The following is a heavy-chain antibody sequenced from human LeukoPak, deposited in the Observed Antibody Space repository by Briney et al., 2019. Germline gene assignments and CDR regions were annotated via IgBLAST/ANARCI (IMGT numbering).Heavy chain of an antibody. CDR3: ARDCRLNCARQPGFDS. D-gene: IGHD1-1*01. V-gene: IGHV3-48*02. CDR1: GFTFSSYS. Sequence: PGGSLRLSCAASGFTFSSYSMDWVRQAPGKGLEWVSYISSSGSTIYYADSVKGRLTNSRDNAKNSLYLQLSSLRDEDTAVYYCARDCRLNCARQPGFDSWGQGTLVTVSS. J-gene: IGHJ5*01. CDR2: ISSSGSTI.